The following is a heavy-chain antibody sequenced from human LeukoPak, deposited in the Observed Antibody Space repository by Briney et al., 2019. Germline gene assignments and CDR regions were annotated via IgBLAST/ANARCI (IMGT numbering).Heavy chain of an antibody. CDR2: IYYSGST. CDR1: GGSISSSY. D-gene: IGHD3-10*01. Sequence: PSETLSLTCTVSGGSISSSYWSWIRQPPGKGLEWIGYIYYSGSTYYNPSLKSRVTISVDTSKNQFSLKLSSVTAADTAVYYCARDLRGVLDYWGQGTLVTVSS. J-gene: IGHJ4*02. CDR3: ARDLRGVLDY. V-gene: IGHV4-59*12.